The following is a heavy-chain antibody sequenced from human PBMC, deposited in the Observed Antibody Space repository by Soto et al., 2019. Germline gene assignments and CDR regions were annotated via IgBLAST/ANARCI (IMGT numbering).Heavy chain of an antibody. J-gene: IGHJ6*02. CDR2: ISYDGSNK. CDR1: GFTFSSYA. Sequence: QVQLVESGGGVVQPGRSLRLSCAASGFTFSSYAMHWVRQAPGKGLEWVAVISYDGSNKYYADSVKGRFTISRDNYKNTLYLQMNSLRAEDTAVYYCAREMRGMVAGGPDYYYYGMDVWGQGTTVTVSS. CDR3: AREMRGMVAGGPDYYYYGMDV. V-gene: IGHV3-30-3*01. D-gene: IGHD6-19*01.